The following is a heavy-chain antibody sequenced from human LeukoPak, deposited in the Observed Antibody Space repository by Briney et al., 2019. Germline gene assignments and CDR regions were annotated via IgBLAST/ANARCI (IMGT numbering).Heavy chain of an antibody. CDR1: GGSINSNNW. D-gene: IGHD4-17*01. J-gene: IGHJ4*02. Sequence: SGTLSPTCAVPGGSINSNNWWSWVRQPPGKGLEWIGEIYHSGSTNYNPSLKSRVTISVDKSKNQFSLKLSSVTAADTAVYYCARDPYGEREGFDYWGQGTLVTVSS. V-gene: IGHV4-4*02. CDR2: IYHSGST. CDR3: ARDPYGEREGFDY.